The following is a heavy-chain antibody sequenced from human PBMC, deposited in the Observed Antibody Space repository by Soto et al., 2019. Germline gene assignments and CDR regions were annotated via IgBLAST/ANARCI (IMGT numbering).Heavy chain of an antibody. V-gene: IGHV4-31*03. CDR2: IYYSGST. D-gene: IGHD1-7*01. J-gene: IGHJ4*01. CDR1: GGSISSGGYY. CDR3: TRSLLGITEPTDGFDC. Sequence: PSATLSLSCTVSGGSISSGGYYWSWIRQHPGKGLEWIGYIYYSGSTYYDPSLKSRVTISVETSKNQSSLKLSSVTDSNKSFYYGTRSLLGITEPTDGFDCWGQRTLVTVSS.